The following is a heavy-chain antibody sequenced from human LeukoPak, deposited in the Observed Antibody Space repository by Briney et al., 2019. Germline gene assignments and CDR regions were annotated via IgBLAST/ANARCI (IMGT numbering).Heavy chain of an antibody. V-gene: IGHV4-39*01. D-gene: IGHD2-2*01. J-gene: IGHJ5*02. CDR3: ARAMREHWFDP. CDR2: IYYSGST. Sequence: SETLSLTCTVSGGSISSSRDYWAWLRQPPGKGLEWIANIYYSGSTYYSPSLKSRVTISVDTSKNQFSLKLSSVTAADTAVYYCARAMREHWFDPWGQGTLVTVSS. CDR1: GGSISSSRDY.